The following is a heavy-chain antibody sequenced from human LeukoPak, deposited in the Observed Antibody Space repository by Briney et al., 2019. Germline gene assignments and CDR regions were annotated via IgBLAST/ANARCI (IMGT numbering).Heavy chain of an antibody. CDR3: ARPTTRWSSGYYLDY. J-gene: IGHJ4*02. Sequence: ASVKVSCKASGYTFTGYYMHWVRQALGQGLEWMGWINPNSGGTNYAQKFQGRVTMTRDTSISTAYMELSRLRSDDTAVYYCARPTTRWSSGYYLDYWGQGTLVTVSS. V-gene: IGHV1-2*02. D-gene: IGHD3-22*01. CDR1: GYTFTGYY. CDR2: INPNSGGT.